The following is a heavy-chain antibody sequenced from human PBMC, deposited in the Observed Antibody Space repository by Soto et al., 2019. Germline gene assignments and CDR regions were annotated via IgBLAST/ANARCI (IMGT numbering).Heavy chain of an antibody. Sequence: EVQLVESGGGLVKPGGSLRLSCAASGFTFSSYSMNWVRQAPGKGLEWVSSISSSSSYIYYADSVKGRFTISRDNAKNSLYRQMNSLRAEDTAVYYCARGVGGSDSWNFDYWGQGTLVTVSS. J-gene: IGHJ4*02. CDR2: ISSSSSYI. CDR1: GFTFSSYS. V-gene: IGHV3-21*01. D-gene: IGHD2-15*01. CDR3: ARGVGGSDSWNFDY.